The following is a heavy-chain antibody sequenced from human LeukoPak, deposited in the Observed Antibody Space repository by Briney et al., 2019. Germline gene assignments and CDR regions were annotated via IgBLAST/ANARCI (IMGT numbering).Heavy chain of an antibody. CDR2: IYTSGST. CDR3: AREVYGRYFDWYYFDY. Sequence: PSETLSLTCTVSGGSISSYYWSWIRQPPGKGLEWIGRIYTSGSTNYNPSFQSRVTISVDTSKNQFSLKLSSVTAADTAVYYCAREVYGRYFDWYYFDYWGQGTLVTVSS. CDR1: GGSISSYY. V-gene: IGHV4-4*08. D-gene: IGHD3-9*01. J-gene: IGHJ4*02.